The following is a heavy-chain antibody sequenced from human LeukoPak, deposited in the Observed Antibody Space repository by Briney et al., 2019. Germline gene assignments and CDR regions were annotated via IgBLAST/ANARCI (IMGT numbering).Heavy chain of an antibody. CDR2: IYYSGST. CDR1: DGSITSSSYY. Sequence: PSETLSLTCTVSDGSITSSSYYWGWIRQPPGTGLEWIGYIYYSGSTNYNPSLKSRVTISVDTSKNQFSLKLSSVTAADTAVYYCARVMATIKPHAFDIWGQGTMVTVSS. J-gene: IGHJ3*02. D-gene: IGHD5-24*01. CDR3: ARVMATIKPHAFDI. V-gene: IGHV4-61*05.